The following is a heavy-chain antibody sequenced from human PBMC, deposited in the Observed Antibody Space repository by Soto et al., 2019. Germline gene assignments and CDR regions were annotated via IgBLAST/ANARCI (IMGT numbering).Heavy chain of an antibody. D-gene: IGHD5-12*01. V-gene: IGHV1-69*13. CDR3: ARPVEMATISRSYLFY. Sequence: SVKVCCKASGGTFSSYAINWVRQAPGQGLEWMGGIIPIFGTANYAQKFQGRVTITADESTSTAYMELSSLRSEDTAVYYCARPVEMATISRSYLFYWGQGTLVTVSS. J-gene: IGHJ4*02. CDR1: GGTFSSYA. CDR2: IIPIFGTA.